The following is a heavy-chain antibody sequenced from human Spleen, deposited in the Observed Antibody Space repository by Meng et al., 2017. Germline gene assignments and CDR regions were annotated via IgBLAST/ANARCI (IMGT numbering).Heavy chain of an antibody. CDR3: ARGPSHGGSYSDY. CDR1: GGSISTYY. V-gene: IGHV4-59*01. CDR2: INYSGRT. Sequence: QVLLQESGPGLVKPSETLSLTCTVSGGSISTYYCSWIRQSPEKGLEWIGYINYSGRTNYIPSLRSRATISVDPSKNQFSLNLRSVTAADTAVYYCARGPSHGGSYSDYWGQGTLVTVSS. D-gene: IGHD2-21*02. J-gene: IGHJ4*02.